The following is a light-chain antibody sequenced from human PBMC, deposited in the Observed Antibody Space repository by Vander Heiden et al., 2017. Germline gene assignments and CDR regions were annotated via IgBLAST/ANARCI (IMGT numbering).Light chain of an antibody. J-gene: IGKJ4*01. CDR2: DAS. Sequence: ELVLTQSPATLSLSPGDRATLSCRASQRVSSYLAWYQQKPGQAPRLLIYDASNRATGIPARVSGSGSGTDFTLTSRRLEPEDFAVYYCQQRSNWPPTLTFGGGTKVEIK. CDR1: QRVSSY. CDR3: QQRSNWPPTLT. V-gene: IGKV3-11*01.